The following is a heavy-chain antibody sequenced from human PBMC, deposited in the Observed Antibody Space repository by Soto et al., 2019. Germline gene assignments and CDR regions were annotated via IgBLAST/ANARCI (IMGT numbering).Heavy chain of an antibody. V-gene: IGHV4-34*02. Sequence: QVQLQQWGAGLLKPSETLSLTCTVFGGSLNAYYWNWLRQPPGKGLEWIGKINHRGSTDYNPSLKSRVTMSVDMSKNEFSLNMTSVTATDTAVYSCARSNLQHYFNITVKTTYYFASWGQGTRVNVSS. CDR1: GGSLNAYY. CDR2: INHRGST. D-gene: IGHD1-1*01. J-gene: IGHJ4*02. CDR3: ARSNLQHYFNITVKTTYYFAS.